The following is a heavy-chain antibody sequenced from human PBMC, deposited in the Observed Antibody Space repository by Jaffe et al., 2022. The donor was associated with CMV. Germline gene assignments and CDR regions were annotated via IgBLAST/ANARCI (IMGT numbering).Heavy chain of an antibody. V-gene: IGHV3-15*01. Sequence: EVQLVESGGGLVKPGGSLRLSCAASGFTFSNAWMSWVRQAPGKGLEWVGRIKSKTDGGTTDYAAPVKGRFTISRDDSKNTLYLQMNSLKTEDTAVYYCTTTLPNTMSDYYYYYMDVWGKGTTVTVSS. D-gene: IGHD3-22*01. J-gene: IGHJ6*03. CDR2: IKSKTDGGTT. CDR3: TTTLPNTMSDYYYYYMDV. CDR1: GFTFSNAW.